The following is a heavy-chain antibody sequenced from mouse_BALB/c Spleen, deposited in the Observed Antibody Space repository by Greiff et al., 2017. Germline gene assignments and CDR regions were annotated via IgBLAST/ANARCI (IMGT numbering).Heavy chain of an antibody. D-gene: IGHD2-4*01. CDR1: GYSITSGYY. J-gene: IGHJ2*01. CDR3: ARAYYDYDLNYFDY. Sequence: VQLKESGPGLVKPSQSLSLTCSVTGYSITSGYYWNWIRQFPGNKLEWMGYISYDGSNNYNPSLKNRISITRDTSKNQFFLKLNSVTTEDTATYYCARAYYDYDLNYFDYWGQGTTLTVSS. CDR2: ISYDGSN. V-gene: IGHV3-6*02.